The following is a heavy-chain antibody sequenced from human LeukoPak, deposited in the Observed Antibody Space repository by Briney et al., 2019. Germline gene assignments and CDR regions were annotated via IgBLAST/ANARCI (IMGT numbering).Heavy chain of an antibody. CDR3: ATILSAMVRGVIISNWFDP. Sequence: GASVKVSCKVSGYTLTELSMHWVRQAPGKGLEWMGGFDPEDGETIYAQKFQGRVTMTEDTSTDTAYMELSSLRSEDTAVYYCATILSAMVRGVIISNWFDPWGQGTLVTVSS. J-gene: IGHJ5*02. CDR1: GYTLTELS. CDR2: FDPEDGET. V-gene: IGHV1-24*01. D-gene: IGHD3-10*01.